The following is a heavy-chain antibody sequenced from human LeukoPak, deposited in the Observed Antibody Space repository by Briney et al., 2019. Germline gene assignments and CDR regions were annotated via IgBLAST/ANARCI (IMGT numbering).Heavy chain of an antibody. Sequence: SVKVSCKASGGTFSSYAVSWVRQAPGQGLEWMGGIIPIFGTANYAQKFQGRVTITADESTSTAYMELSSLRSEDTAVYYCARALPYYDFWSGYYNYYYGMDVWGQGTTVTVSS. CDR3: ARALPYYDFWSGYYNYYYGMDV. V-gene: IGHV1-69*13. CDR2: IIPIFGTA. D-gene: IGHD3-3*01. CDR1: GGTFSSYA. J-gene: IGHJ6*02.